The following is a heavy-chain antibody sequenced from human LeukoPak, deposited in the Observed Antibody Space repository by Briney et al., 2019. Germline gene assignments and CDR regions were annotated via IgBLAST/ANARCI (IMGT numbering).Heavy chain of an antibody. J-gene: IGHJ3*01. D-gene: IGHD2-15*01. Sequence: GGSLRLSCVASGFNFNNYSLNWVRQAPGKGLEWVSYIGSSGLIIYYADSVKGRLTISRDNAKNSLFLQMSSLRAEDTAVYYCARGISAVVPRAFDLWGQGTMVTVSS. V-gene: IGHV3-48*04. CDR2: IGSSGLII. CDR1: GFNFNNYS. CDR3: ARGISAVVPRAFDL.